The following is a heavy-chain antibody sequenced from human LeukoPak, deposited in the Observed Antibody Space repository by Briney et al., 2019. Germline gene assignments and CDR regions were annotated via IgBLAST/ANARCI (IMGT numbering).Heavy chain of an antibody. Sequence: GGCLRLSCAASGFTFSGYGIHWVRQAPGKGLEWVAFLSYDGSNKFYADSVKGRFTISRDNSENTLYLQMNSLKDEDTAVYYCARGLYKNGWYYFDYWGQGTLVTAS. J-gene: IGHJ4*02. V-gene: IGHV3-33*01. D-gene: IGHD6-19*01. CDR2: LSYDGSNK. CDR1: GFTFSGYG. CDR3: ARGLYKNGWYYFDY.